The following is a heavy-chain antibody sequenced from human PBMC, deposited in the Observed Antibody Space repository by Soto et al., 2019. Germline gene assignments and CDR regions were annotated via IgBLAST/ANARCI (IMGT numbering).Heavy chain of an antibody. CDR3: ARGYDGSGSLRYYYCGMDV. Sequence: QVQLVQSGAEVKKPGSSVKVSCKASGGTFSSYTISWVRQAPGQGLEWMGRIIPILGIANYAQKFQGRVTITADKTTSNAYMELSSRRSEDTAVYYCARGYDGSGSLRYYYCGMDVWGQGTTVTVSS. V-gene: IGHV1-69*02. CDR2: IIPILGIA. J-gene: IGHJ6*02. D-gene: IGHD3-10*01. CDR1: GGTFSSYT.